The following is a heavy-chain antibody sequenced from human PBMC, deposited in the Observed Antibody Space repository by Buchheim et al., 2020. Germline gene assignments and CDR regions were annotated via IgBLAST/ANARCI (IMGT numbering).Heavy chain of an antibody. V-gene: IGHV4-61*01. J-gene: IGHJ6*02. CDR2: IYYSGST. CDR1: GGSVSSGSYY. CDR3: ARGRWRGDYGAPNLYHYGMDV. Sequence: QVQLQESGPGLAKPSETLSLTCTVSGGSVSSGSYYWSWIRQPPGKGLEWIGYIYYSGSTNYNPSLKSRVTISGDTSKHQFSLKLSYGTAADTAVYYCARGRWRGDYGAPNLYHYGMDVWGQGTT. D-gene: IGHD4-17*01.